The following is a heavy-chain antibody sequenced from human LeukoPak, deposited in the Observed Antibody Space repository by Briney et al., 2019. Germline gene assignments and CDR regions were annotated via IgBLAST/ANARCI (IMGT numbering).Heavy chain of an antibody. CDR2: INSGGTVR. CDR1: GFKFNTYI. D-gene: IGHD3-16*01. J-gene: IGHJ6*02. CDR3: ARDGGVPLYGMDV. V-gene: IGHV3-48*01. Sequence: GGSLRLSCAASGFKFNTYIMNWIRQAPGKGLEWVSIINSGGTVRYYADSVRGRFTFSRDNARNSLYLQMNSLRAEDTAVYYCARDGGVPLYGMDVWGQGTTVTVSS.